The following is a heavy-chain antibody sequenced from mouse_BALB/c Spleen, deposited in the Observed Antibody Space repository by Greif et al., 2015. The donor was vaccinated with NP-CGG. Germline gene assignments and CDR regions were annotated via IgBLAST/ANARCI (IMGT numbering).Heavy chain of an antibody. CDR1: GFTFSDFY. V-gene: IGHV7-1*02. CDR3: ARDDGYYWYFDV. CDR2: SRNKANDYTT. D-gene: IGHD2-2*01. J-gene: IGHJ1*01. Sequence: EVNLVESGGGLVQPGGSLRLSCATSGFTFSDFYMEWVRQPPGKRLEWIAASRNKANDYTTEYSASVKGRFIVSRDTSQSILYPQMNALRAEDTAIYYCARDDGYYWYFDVWGAGTTVTVSS.